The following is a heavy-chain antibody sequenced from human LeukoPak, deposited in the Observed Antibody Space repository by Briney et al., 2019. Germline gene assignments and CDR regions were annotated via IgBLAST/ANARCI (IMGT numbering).Heavy chain of an antibody. J-gene: IGHJ4*02. V-gene: IGHV6-1*01. CDR2: TYYRSKWHN. CDR3: ARGGGSLDY. CDR1: GDSVSSNSAA. D-gene: IGHD3-16*01. Sequence: SQTLSLTCAISGDSVSSNSAAWSWIRQTPSRGLEWLGRTYYRSKWHNDYAESVKSRISIKSDTTKNQFSQHLDSVTPEDTAVYYCARGGGSLDYWGQGTLVTVSS.